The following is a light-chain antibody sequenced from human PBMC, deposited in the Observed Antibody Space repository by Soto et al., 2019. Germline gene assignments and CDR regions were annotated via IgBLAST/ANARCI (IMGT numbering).Light chain of an antibody. J-gene: IGLJ3*02. V-gene: IGLV2-8*01. Sequence: QSALTQPPSSSGSPGQSVTISCTGTDSDVGGYNSVSWYQQHPGKAPKLMIFDVTERPSGVPDRFSGSKSGNTASLTVSGLQAEDEANYYCSSSGGSNSPNWVFGGGTKVTVL. CDR1: DSDVGGYNS. CDR3: SSSGGSNSPNWV. CDR2: DVT.